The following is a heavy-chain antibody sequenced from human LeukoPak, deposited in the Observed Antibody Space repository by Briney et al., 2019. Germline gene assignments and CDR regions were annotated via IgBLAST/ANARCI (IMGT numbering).Heavy chain of an antibody. V-gene: IGHV4-34*01. CDR1: GGSFSGYY. CDR3: ARGGRLLSSSWAYYYYYYGIDV. D-gene: IGHD6-13*01. J-gene: IGHJ6*02. Sequence: PSETLSLTCAVYGGSFSGYYWSWIRQPPGKGLEWIGEINHSGSTNYNPSLKSRVTISVDTSKNQFSLKLSSVTAADTAVYYCARGGRLLSSSWAYYYYYYGIDVWGQGTTVTVSS. CDR2: INHSGST.